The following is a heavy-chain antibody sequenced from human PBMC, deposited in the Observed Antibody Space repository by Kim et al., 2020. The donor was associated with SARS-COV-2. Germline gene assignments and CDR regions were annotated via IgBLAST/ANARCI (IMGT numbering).Heavy chain of an antibody. V-gene: IGHV3-49*04. CDR1: GFTFGDYA. CDR3: TRDIIAAAGFCDY. Sequence: GGSLRLSCTASGFTFGDYAMSWVRQAPGKGLEWVGFIRSKAYGGTTEYAASVKGRFTISRDDSKSIAYLQMNSLKTEDTAVYYCTRDIIAAAGFCDYWGQGTLVTVSS. CDR2: IRSKAYGGTT. J-gene: IGHJ4*02. D-gene: IGHD6-13*01.